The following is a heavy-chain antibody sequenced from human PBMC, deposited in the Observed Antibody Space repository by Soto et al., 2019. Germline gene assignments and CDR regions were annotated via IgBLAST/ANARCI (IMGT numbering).Heavy chain of an antibody. CDR1: GYTFTSYD. V-gene: IGHV1-8*01. Sequence: ASVKVSCKASGYTFTSYDINWVRQATGQGLERVGWMNPNSGNTGYAQKLQGRVTMTRNTSISTAYMELSSLRSEDTAVYYCARGRSNSVGYQNWFDPWGEGTRVTVVS. CDR3: ARGRSNSVGYQNWFDP. CDR2: MNPNSGNT. D-gene: IGHD3-22*01. J-gene: IGHJ5*02.